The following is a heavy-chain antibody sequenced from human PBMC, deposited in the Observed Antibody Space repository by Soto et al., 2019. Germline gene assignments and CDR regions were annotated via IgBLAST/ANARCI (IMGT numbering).Heavy chain of an antibody. V-gene: IGHV1-69*11. CDR2: IIPVLRTS. D-gene: IGHD3-16*01. J-gene: IGHJ4*02. CDR1: GVTFSSYA. CDR3: AKDGSWDGGGGES. Sequence: QVQLVQSGAELKKPGSSVKVSCSASGVTFSSYAFTWVRQAPGQGLEWMGNIIPVLRTSNYAQGFQGRLTISADESTNTIYMELSSLRSEDTAVYFCAKDGSWDGGGGESWGQGTLVIVSS.